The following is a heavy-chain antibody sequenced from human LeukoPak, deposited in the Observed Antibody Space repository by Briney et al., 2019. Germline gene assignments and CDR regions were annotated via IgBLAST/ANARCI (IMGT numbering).Heavy chain of an antibody. CDR2: IIPILGIT. D-gene: IGHD3-16*01. Sequence: ASVKVSCKASGGTFSSYAISWVRQAPGQGLEWMGRIIPILGITNYAQKFQGRVTITADKSTSTAYMELSSLRSDDTAVYYCARDPSGGYVPYFDYWGQGTLVTVSS. V-gene: IGHV1-69*04. CDR3: ARDPSGGYVPYFDY. J-gene: IGHJ4*02. CDR1: GGTFSSYA.